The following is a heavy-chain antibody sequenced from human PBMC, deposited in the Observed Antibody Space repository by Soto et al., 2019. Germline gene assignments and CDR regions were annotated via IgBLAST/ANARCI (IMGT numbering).Heavy chain of an antibody. J-gene: IGHJ6*02. CDR3: ATQAAGHKDYYYYYGMDV. CDR1: GGSFSGYY. Sequence: TLSLTCAVYGGSFSGYYWSWIRQPPGKGLEWIGEINHSGSTNYNPSLKSRVTISVDTSKNQFSLKLSSVTAADTAVYYCATQAAGHKDYYYYYGMDVWGQGTTVTVSS. V-gene: IGHV4-34*01. CDR2: INHSGST. D-gene: IGHD6-13*01.